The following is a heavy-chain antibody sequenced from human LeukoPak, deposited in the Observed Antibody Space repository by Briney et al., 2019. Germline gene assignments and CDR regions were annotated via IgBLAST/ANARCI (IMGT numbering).Heavy chain of an antibody. CDR1: GGSISSYY. CDR3: ARVGMITADAFDI. V-gene: IGHV4-59*01. Sequence: SETLSLTCTVSGGSISSYYWSWIRQPPGKGLEWIGYIYYSGSTNYNPSLKSRVTISVDTSKNQFSLKLSSVTAADAAVYYCARVGMITADAFDIWGQGTMVTVSS. D-gene: IGHD3-16*01. CDR2: IYYSGST. J-gene: IGHJ3*02.